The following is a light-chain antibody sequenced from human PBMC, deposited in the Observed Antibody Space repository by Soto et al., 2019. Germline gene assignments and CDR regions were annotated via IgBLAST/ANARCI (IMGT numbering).Light chain of an antibody. J-gene: IGKJ1*01. Sequence: EIVLTQSPGTLSLSPRERATLSCRASQSVNDNYLAWDQHKAGQAPRLLIYGASSSAPGIPDRFSGSGSGTDFPLTTSRLEPEDFAIYCGQQYAASPRTFGQGTQGAVK. CDR3: QQYAASPRT. CDR1: QSVNDNY. CDR2: GAS. V-gene: IGKV3-20*01.